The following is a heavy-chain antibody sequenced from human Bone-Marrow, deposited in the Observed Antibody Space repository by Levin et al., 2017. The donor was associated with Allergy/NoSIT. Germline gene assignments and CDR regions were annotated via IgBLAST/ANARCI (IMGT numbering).Heavy chain of an antibody. CDR1: GFSLSSNGVG. V-gene: IGHV2-5*02. D-gene: IGHD3-10*01. CDR2: IYWDDDK. CDR3: AHHKFWFGELPFDY. J-gene: IGHJ4*02. Sequence: VSGPTLVKPTQTLTLSCSFSGFSLSSNGVGVGWIRQAPGKALEWLALIYWDDDKLDSPSLTRRLNITKDTSKHQVLLTITNMAPVDTGTYYCAHHKFWFGELPFDYWGRGSLVTVSS.